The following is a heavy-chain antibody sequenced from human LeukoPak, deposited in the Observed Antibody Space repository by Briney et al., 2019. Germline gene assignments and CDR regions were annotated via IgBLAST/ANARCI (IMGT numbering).Heavy chain of an antibody. Sequence: SETLSLTCAVSGYSLSSGYYWGWIRQPPGKGLEWIGSIYHSGSTYYNPSLKSRVTISVDTSKNQFSLKLSSVTAADTAVYYCARRQDYDSSGYYYNAFDIWGQGTMVTVSS. V-gene: IGHV4-38-2*01. CDR3: ARRQDYDSSGYYYNAFDI. CDR1: GYSLSSGYY. D-gene: IGHD3-22*01. J-gene: IGHJ3*02. CDR2: IYHSGST.